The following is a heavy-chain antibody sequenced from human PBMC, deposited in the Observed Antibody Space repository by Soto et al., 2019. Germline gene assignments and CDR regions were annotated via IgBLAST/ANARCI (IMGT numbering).Heavy chain of an antibody. J-gene: IGHJ4*02. CDR2: VFSGGNT. V-gene: IGHV3-53*01. CDR3: AKGDFDC. D-gene: IGHD3-16*01. Sequence: EVHLVESGGGLIQPGGSLRLSCAASGLTVSSEYMSWVRQAPGKGLEWVAIVFSGGNTYHADSVKGRFTVSRDISKNTLDLQMNSLRAEDTAVYYCAKGDFDCWGQGTQVTVSS. CDR1: GLTVSSEY.